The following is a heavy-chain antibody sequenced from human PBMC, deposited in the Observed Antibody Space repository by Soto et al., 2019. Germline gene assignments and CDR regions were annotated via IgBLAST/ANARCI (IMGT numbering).Heavy chain of an antibody. CDR3: ATIAVGGTFYFDY. Sequence: PGGSLRLSCAASGFTFNKYWMSWVRQAPEKGLEWVANIKKDGSEKYYVDSVKGRFTISRDNAKNSLYLQMNSLRPEDTAVYYCATIAVGGTFYFDYWGQGTLVTV. CDR1: GFTFNKYW. CDR2: IKKDGSEK. D-gene: IGHD6-19*01. J-gene: IGHJ4*02. V-gene: IGHV3-7*03.